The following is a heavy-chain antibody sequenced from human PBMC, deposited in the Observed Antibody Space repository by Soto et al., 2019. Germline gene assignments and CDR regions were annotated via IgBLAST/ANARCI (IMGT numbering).Heavy chain of an antibody. Sequence: GGSLRLSCAASGFTFSNAWMSWVRRAPGKGLEWVSVIYSGGSTYYADSVKGRFTLSRDNSKNTLFLQMNSLRAEDTAVYYCAREGSSSFWGQGTLVTVSS. D-gene: IGHD6-6*01. J-gene: IGHJ4*02. CDR3: AREGSSSF. CDR2: IYSGGST. CDR1: GFTFSNAW. V-gene: IGHV3-53*01.